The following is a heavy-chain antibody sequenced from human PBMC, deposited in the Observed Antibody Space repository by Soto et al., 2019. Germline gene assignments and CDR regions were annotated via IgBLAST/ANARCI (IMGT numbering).Heavy chain of an antibody. J-gene: IGHJ4*02. V-gene: IGHV4-34*01. CDR1: GGSFSGYY. Sequence: SETLSLTCAVYGGSFSGYYWSWIRQPPGKGLEWIGEINHSGSTNYNPSLKSRVTISVDTSKNQFSLKLSSVTAADTAVYYCASPARRYSYALVYWGQGTLVTVSS. CDR3: ASPARRYSYALVY. D-gene: IGHD5-18*01. CDR2: INHSGST.